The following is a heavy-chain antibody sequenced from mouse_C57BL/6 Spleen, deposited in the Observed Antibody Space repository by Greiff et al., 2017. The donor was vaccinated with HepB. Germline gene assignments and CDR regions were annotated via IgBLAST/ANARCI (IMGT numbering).Heavy chain of an antibody. Sequence: QVQLQQSGAELVKPGASVKISCKASGYAFSSYWMNWVKQRPGKGLEWIGQIYPGDGDTNYNGKFKGKATLTADKSSSTAYMQLSSLTSEDSAVYFCAREGHVYGSSRGFAYWGQGTLVTVSA. CDR1: GYAFSSYW. CDR2: IYPGDGDT. CDR3: AREGHVYGSSRGFAY. V-gene: IGHV1-80*01. J-gene: IGHJ3*01. D-gene: IGHD1-1*01.